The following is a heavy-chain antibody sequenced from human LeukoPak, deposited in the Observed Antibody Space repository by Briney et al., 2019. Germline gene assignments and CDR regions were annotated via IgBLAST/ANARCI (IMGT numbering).Heavy chain of an antibody. CDR2: ISWNGGSI. V-gene: IGHV3-9*03. CDR3: AKGNDGSSKGNYYFDY. J-gene: IGHJ4*02. Sequence: GGSLRLSCAASGFTLSSYGMHWVRQAPGKGLEWVSGISWNGGSIGYADSVKGRFTSSRDNAKNSLYLQMNSLRAEDMALYYCAKGNDGSSKGNYYFDYWGQGTLVTVSS. D-gene: IGHD1-26*01. CDR1: GFTLSSYG.